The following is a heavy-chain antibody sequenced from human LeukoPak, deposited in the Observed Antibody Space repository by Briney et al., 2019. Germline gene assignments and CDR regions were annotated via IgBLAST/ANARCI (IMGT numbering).Heavy chain of an antibody. CDR1: GYSISSGYY. CDR2: IYHSGST. CDR3: ARDGRYFDWLIVGYDI. D-gene: IGHD3-9*01. Sequence: KPSETLSLTCAVSGYSISSGYYWGWIRQPPGKGLEWIGSIYHSGSTYYHPSLKSRVTISVDTSKNQFSLKLSSVTAADTAVYYCARDGRYFDWLIVGYDIWGQGTMVTVSS. V-gene: IGHV4-38-2*02. J-gene: IGHJ3*02.